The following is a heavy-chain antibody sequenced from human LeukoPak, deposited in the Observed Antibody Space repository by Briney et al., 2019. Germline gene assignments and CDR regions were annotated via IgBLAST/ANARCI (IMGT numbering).Heavy chain of an antibody. D-gene: IGHD4-11*01. J-gene: IGHJ4*02. CDR3: AKIGLYSNSFDY. Sequence: GGSLRLSCAASGLAFSSYAMSWVRQAPGKGLEWVSAISDSGGSTFYADSVKGRFTMSRDNSRNTLYLQMNSLRADDTAVYYCAKIGLYSNSFDYWGQGTLVTVSS. CDR1: GLAFSSYA. CDR2: ISDSGGST. V-gene: IGHV3-23*01.